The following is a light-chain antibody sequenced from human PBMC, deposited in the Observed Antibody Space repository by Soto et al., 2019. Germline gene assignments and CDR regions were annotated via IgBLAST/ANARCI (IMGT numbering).Light chain of an antibody. J-gene: IGLJ3*02. V-gene: IGLV4-69*01. CDR3: QTWGTGIHWV. CDR1: SGHSNYA. Sequence: QPVLTQSPSASASLGASVKFTCTLSSGHSNYAIAWHQQQPEKGPRYLMKLNSDGSHSKGDGIPDRFSGSSSGAERYLTISSLQSDDEADYYCQTWGTGIHWVFGAGTKLTVL. CDR2: LNSDGSH.